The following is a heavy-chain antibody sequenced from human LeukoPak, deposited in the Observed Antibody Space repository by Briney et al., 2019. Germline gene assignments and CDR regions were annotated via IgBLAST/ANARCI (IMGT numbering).Heavy chain of an antibody. J-gene: IGHJ4*02. D-gene: IGHD3-10*01. CDR3: ARDRELGY. CDR2: IYNSGST. Sequence: SETLSLTCSVSGDSISIYYWSWIRQPPGKGLEWIGYIYNSGSTNYNPSLKSRVTISVDTSKNQFSLKLTSVAAADTTVYYCARDRELGYWGQGTLVTVSS. CDR1: GDSISIYY. V-gene: IGHV4-59*01.